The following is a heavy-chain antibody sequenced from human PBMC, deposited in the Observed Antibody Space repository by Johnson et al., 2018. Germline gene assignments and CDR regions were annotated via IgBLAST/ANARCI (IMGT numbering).Heavy chain of an antibody. D-gene: IGHD3-10*01. CDR3: ARTHHLYGSDSDHKEACDL. J-gene: IGHJ3*01. CDR2: ITSDGSSI. CDR1: GFIFSAHW. V-gene: IGHV3-74*03. Sequence: VQLQESGGGLVQPGGSLRLSCAASGFIFSAHWMHWVRQSPGKGLVWVSRITSDGSSITYADSVRGRFTVSRDNAKNTRDLQMNNLSVEDTAGYYGARTHHLYGSDSDHKEACDLWGQGTMVTVAS.